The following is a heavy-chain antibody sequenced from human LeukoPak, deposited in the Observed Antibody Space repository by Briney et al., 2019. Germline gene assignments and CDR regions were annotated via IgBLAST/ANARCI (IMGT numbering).Heavy chain of an antibody. V-gene: IGHV1-24*01. CDR2: FDPEDGET. D-gene: IGHD2-2*02. Sequence: ASVKVSCKVSGYTLTELSMHWVRQAPGKGLEWMGGFDPEDGETIYAQKFQGRVTMTEDTSTDTAYMELSSLRSEDTAVYYCATERVVPAAIQAYYYSMDVWGQGTTVTVSS. J-gene: IGHJ6*02. CDR1: GYTLTELS. CDR3: ATERVVPAAIQAYYYSMDV.